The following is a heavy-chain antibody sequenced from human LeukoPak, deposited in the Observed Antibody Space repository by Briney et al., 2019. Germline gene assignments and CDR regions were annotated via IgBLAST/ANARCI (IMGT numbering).Heavy chain of an antibody. Sequence: ASVKVSCKASGGTFSSYAISWVRQAPGQGLEWMGGIIPIFGTANYAQKFRGRVTITTDESTSTAYMELSSLRSEDTAVYYCARASKGPRDYDYVWGSYHKLHDAFDIWGQGTMVTVSS. V-gene: IGHV1-69*05. CDR2: IIPIFGTA. D-gene: IGHD3-16*02. J-gene: IGHJ3*02. CDR3: ARASKGPRDYDYVWGSYHKLHDAFDI. CDR1: GGTFSSYA.